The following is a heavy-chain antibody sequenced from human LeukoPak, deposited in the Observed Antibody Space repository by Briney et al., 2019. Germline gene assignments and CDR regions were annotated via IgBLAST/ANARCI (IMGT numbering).Heavy chain of an antibody. V-gene: IGHV3-23*01. D-gene: IGHD6-13*01. CDR1: GFTFSNYA. Sequence: GGSLRLSCAASGFTFSNYAMIWVRQAPGKGLEWVSSISGRGGSTYYAGSVKGRFTISRDNAGNSLYLHMNSLRAEDTAVYFCARKSWRHSNLHGMDVWGQGTTVTVSS. CDR2: ISGRGGST. CDR3: ARKSWRHSNLHGMDV. J-gene: IGHJ6*02.